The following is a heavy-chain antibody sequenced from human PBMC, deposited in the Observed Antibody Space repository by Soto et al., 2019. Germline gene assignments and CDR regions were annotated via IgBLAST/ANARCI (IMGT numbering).Heavy chain of an antibody. V-gene: IGHV1-46*01. J-gene: IGHJ4*02. CDR3: ARSQEVVVVPAAPIDY. D-gene: IGHD2-2*01. CDR1: GYTFSNYY. Sequence: QVQLMQSGAEVKKPGASVKLSCKTSGYTFSNYYINWVRQAPGQGLQWIGRFNPSGGSTRYAQKFQGRVTMTRVTSTSTVYMDLSSLRSEDTAVYYCARSQEVVVVPAAPIDYWGQGTLLTVSS. CDR2: FNPSGGST.